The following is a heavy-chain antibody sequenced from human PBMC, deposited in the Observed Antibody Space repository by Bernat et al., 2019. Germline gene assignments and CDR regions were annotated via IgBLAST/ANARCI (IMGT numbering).Heavy chain of an antibody. CDR3: ARVRITMVRGVTYTPPDDAFDI. CDR2: ISSSSSYT. J-gene: IGHJ3*02. D-gene: IGHD3-10*01. Sequence: QVQLVESGGGLVKPGGSLRLSCAASGFTFSDYYMSWIRQAPGKGLEWVSYISSSSSYTNCADSVKGRFTIFRDNAKNSLYLEMNSLGSEDTAVYYCARVRITMVRGVTYTPPDDAFDIWGQGTMVTVSS. V-gene: IGHV3-11*05. CDR1: GFTFSDYY.